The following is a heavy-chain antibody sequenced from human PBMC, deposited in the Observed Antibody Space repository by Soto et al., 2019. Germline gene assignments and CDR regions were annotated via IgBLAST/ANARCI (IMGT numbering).Heavy chain of an antibody. CDR1: GGSISSGGYY. CDR3: ARDSTAASYYYYGMDV. J-gene: IGHJ6*02. V-gene: IGHV4-31*03. D-gene: IGHD2-2*01. Sequence: QVQLQESGPGLVKPSQTLSLTCIVSGGSISSGGYYWSWIRQHPGKGLEWIGYIYYSGSTYYNPSLKSRVTISVDTSKNQFSLKLSSVTAADTAVYYCARDSTAASYYYYGMDVWGQGTTVTVSS. CDR2: IYYSGST.